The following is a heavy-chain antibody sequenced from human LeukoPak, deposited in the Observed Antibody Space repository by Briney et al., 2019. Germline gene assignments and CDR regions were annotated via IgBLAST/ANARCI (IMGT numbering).Heavy chain of an antibody. CDR3: ARVRVATKNLDY. D-gene: IGHD5-24*01. Sequence: PSETLSLTCNVSGGSISSYYWSWIRQPPGKGLEWIEYIYYSGSTNYNPSLKSRVTISVDTSKNQFSLKLSSVTAADTAVYYCARVRVATKNLDYWGQGTLVTVSS. CDR1: GGSISSYY. V-gene: IGHV4-59*01. CDR2: IYYSGST. J-gene: IGHJ4*02.